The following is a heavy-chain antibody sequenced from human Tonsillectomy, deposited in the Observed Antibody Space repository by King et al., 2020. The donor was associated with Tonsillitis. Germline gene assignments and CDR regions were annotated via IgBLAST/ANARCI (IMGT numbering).Heavy chain of an antibody. CDR3: ARVGAYGSGSYLVY. CDR2: INPNSGGT. Sequence: VQLVESGAEVKKPGASVKVSCTASGYTFTGYYIHWVRQAPGQGLEWMGWINPNSGGTNYAQSFQGRVTMTRDTSISTAYMDLSRLRSDDTAVYYCARVGAYGSGSYLVYWGQGTLVTVSS. D-gene: IGHD3-10*01. CDR1: GYTFTGYY. J-gene: IGHJ4*02. V-gene: IGHV1-2*02.